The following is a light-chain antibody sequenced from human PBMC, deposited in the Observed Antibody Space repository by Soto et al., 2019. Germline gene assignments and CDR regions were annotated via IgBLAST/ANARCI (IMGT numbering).Light chain of an antibody. V-gene: IGKV1-5*01. CDR1: QSISSW. CDR3: QQYNSYSGT. J-gene: IGKJ1*01. CDR2: DAS. Sequence: DIQMTQSPSTLSASVGDRVTITCRASQSISSWLAWYQQKPGKAPKLLIYDASSLESGVPSRFSGSGSGTEFTLTISSLQPDDFATYYCQQYNSYSGTFGQGTTGDNK.